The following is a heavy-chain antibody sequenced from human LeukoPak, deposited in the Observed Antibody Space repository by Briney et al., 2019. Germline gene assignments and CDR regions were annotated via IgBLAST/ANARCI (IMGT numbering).Heavy chain of an antibody. Sequence: GGSLRLSCVASGFSFTISSMNWVRQAPGKGLEWVSSITTGGYVFYADSVRGRFTISRDNAGNSLFLQMNSLRAEDTAVYYCARDPGEGDYWGQGILVTVSS. CDR1: GFSFTISS. J-gene: IGHJ4*02. V-gene: IGHV3-21*01. CDR2: ITTGGYV. CDR3: ARDPGEGDY.